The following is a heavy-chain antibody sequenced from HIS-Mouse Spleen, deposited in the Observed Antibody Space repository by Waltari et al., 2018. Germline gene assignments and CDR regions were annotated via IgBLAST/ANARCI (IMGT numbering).Heavy chain of an antibody. V-gene: IGHV4-39*07. D-gene: IGHD6-13*01. CDR2: IYYSGST. J-gene: IGHJ2*01. CDR1: GGPISSSSYY. Sequence: QLQLQESGPGLVKPSETLSRTCTVSGGPISSSSYYWGWIRKPPGKGLEWIGSIYYSGSTYYNPSLKSRVTISVDTSKNQFSLKLSSVTAADTAVYYCAREIPYSSSWYDWYFDLWGRGTLVTVSS. CDR3: AREIPYSSSWYDWYFDL.